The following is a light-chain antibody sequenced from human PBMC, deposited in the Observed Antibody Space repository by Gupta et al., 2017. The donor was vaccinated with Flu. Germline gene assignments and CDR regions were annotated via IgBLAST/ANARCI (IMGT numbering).Light chain of an antibody. Sequence: EIVVTMSLAHLSLTPGERATLSCRASQSVSSYLAWYQQKPGQAPRLLIYDASNRATGIPARFSGSGSGTDFTLTISSLEPEDFAVYYCQQRSNWPRLTFGGGTKVEIK. CDR3: QQRSNWPRLT. CDR2: DAS. J-gene: IGKJ4*01. V-gene: IGKV3-11*01. CDR1: QSVSSY.